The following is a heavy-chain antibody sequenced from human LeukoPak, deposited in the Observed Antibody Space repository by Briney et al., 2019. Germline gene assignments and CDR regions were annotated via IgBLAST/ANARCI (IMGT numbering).Heavy chain of an antibody. D-gene: IGHD4-17*01. Sequence: GGSLRLSCAASGFTFSSSWMTWVRQAPGKGLEWVAIIKPDGSDKSYVDSVKGRFTVSRDNAKNSLYLQMSSLRTEDTAVYYCARDPSYGALDYWGLGTLVTVSS. CDR1: GFTFSSSW. J-gene: IGHJ4*02. V-gene: IGHV3-7*01. CDR3: ARDPSYGALDY. CDR2: IKPDGSDK.